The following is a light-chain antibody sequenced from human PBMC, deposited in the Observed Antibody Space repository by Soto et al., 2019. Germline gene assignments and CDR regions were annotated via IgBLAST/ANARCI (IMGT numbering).Light chain of an antibody. V-gene: IGLV1-44*01. J-gene: IGLJ2*01. CDR1: SSNIGSRT. CDR3: ATWDDSLNGPV. Sequence: QSVLTQPPSASGTPGQRVTISCSGSSSNIGSRTVSWYQQLPGTAPKLLIYTNNQRPSGVPDRFSGSKSGTSASLAISGLQSEDDADYYCATWDDSLNGPVFGGGTKVTVL. CDR2: TNN.